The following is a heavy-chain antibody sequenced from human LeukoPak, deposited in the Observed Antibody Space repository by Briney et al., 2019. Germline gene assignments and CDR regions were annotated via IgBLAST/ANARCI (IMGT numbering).Heavy chain of an antibody. V-gene: IGHV1-18*01. Sequence: RASVKVSCKASGYTFTSYGISWVRQAPGQGLEWMGWISAYNGNTNYAQKLQGRVTMTTDTSTSTAYMELRSLRSDDTAVYYCARDRTRGYSYGYGYWGQGTLVTVSS. CDR2: ISAYNGNT. CDR1: GYTFTSYG. CDR3: ARDRTRGYSYGYGY. D-gene: IGHD5-18*01. J-gene: IGHJ4*02.